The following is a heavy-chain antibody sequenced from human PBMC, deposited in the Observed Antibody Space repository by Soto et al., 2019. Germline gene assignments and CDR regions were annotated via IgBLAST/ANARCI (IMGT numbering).Heavy chain of an antibody. D-gene: IGHD1-1*01. CDR2: ISYDGSNK. CDR1: GFTFSSYA. V-gene: IGHV3-30-3*01. Sequence: SLRLSCAASGFTFSSYAMHWVRQAPGKGLEWVAVISYDGSNKYYADSVEGRFTISRDNSKNTLYLQMNSLRAEDTAVYYCARAPGNWNDYYFDYWGQGTLVTVSS. CDR3: ARAPGNWNDYYFDY. J-gene: IGHJ4*02.